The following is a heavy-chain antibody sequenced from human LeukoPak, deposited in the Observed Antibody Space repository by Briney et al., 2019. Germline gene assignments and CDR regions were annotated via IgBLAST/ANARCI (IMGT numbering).Heavy chain of an antibody. J-gene: IGHJ4*02. V-gene: IGHV1-8*01. CDR1: GYTFSSFD. CDR3: ARSVAGQGY. Sequence: ASVKVSCKASGYTFSSFDINWVRQATGQGLEWVGWINPNSDNTVYGQRFQGRLTLTRNTSTSTAYMELSSLTSDDTAVYYCARSVAGQGYWGQGTLVTVSS. CDR2: INPNSDNT. D-gene: IGHD6-19*01.